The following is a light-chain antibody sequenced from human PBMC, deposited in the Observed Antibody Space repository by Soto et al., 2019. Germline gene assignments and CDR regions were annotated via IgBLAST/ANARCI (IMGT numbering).Light chain of an antibody. CDR2: LEGSGSY. CDR1: SGHSSYI. Sequence: QPVLTQSSSASASMGSSVKLTCTLSSGHSSYIIAWHQQQPGKAPRYLMKLEGSGSYKKGSGVPDRFSGSSSGADRYLTISSLHAADEADYYCETCDSHIHVFGTGTKVTVI. J-gene: IGLJ1*01. CDR3: ETCDSHIHV. V-gene: IGLV4-60*03.